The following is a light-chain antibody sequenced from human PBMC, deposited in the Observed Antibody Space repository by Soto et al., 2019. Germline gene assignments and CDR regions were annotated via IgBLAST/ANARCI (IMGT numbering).Light chain of an antibody. CDR3: CSFAGSPYV. Sequence: QSVLTKPASVSGSPGQSITISCTGTSSDVGSYNLVSWYQQPPGKAPKLMIYEGNKRPSGVSNRFSGSKSGNTASLTISGLQADDEADYYCCSFAGSPYVFGTGTKLTVL. CDR2: EGN. J-gene: IGLJ1*01. V-gene: IGLV2-23*01. CDR1: SSDVGSYNL.